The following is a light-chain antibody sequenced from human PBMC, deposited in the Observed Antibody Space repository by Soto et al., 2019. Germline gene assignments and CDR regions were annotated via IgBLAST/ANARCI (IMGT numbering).Light chain of an antibody. Sequence: QSALTQPPSVPGSPGQSVTISCTGTSGDVDPYNYVSWYQQHPGRAPKLVIYDVNMRPSGVPDRFSGSKSGDTSSLTISGLQAEDEADYYCCSYVGTPLVGGGTKLTVL. CDR2: DVN. J-gene: IGLJ2*01. CDR1: SGDVDPYNY. CDR3: CSYVGTPL. V-gene: IGLV2-11*01.